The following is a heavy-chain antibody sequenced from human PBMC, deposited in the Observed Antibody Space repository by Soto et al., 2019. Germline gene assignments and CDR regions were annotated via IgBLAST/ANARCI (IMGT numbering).Heavy chain of an antibody. CDR1: GGSFSGYY. Sequence: QVQLQQWGAGLLKPSETLSLTCAVYGGSFSGYYWSWIRQPPGKGLEWIGEINHSGSTNYNPSLKRRVTISVDTSKNQFSLKLSSVTAADTAVYYCARAELYYDILTGFRLDAFDIWGQGTMVTVSS. J-gene: IGHJ3*02. D-gene: IGHD3-9*01. CDR3: ARAELYYDILTGFRLDAFDI. V-gene: IGHV4-34*01. CDR2: INHSGST.